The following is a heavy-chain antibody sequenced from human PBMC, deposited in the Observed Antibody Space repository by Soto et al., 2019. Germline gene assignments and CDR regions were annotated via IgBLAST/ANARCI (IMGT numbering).Heavy chain of an antibody. Sequence: SETLSLTCTVSGGSISSGGYYWRWIRPHPGKGLEWIGYIYYSGSTYYNPSLKSRVTISVDTSKNQFSLKLSSVTAADTAVYYCARDLMKNRQSLYYYYGMDVWGQGTTVTVSS. J-gene: IGHJ6*02. CDR2: IYYSGST. CDR3: ARDLMKNRQSLYYYYGMDV. D-gene: IGHD2-8*01. CDR1: GGSISSGGYY. V-gene: IGHV4-31*03.